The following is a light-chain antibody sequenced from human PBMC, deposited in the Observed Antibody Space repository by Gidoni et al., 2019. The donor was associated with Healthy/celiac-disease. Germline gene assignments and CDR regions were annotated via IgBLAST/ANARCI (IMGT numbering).Light chain of an antibody. CDR1: QSISSY. V-gene: IGKV1-39*01. Sequence: DIQMTQSPSSLSASVGDRVTITCRPSQSISSYLNWYQQKPGKAPKLLIYAASSLQSGVPSRFSGSGSGTDFTLTISSLQPEDFATYYCQQSNGTPYSFSQGTKLEIK. CDR3: QQSNGTPYS. J-gene: IGKJ2*03. CDR2: AAS.